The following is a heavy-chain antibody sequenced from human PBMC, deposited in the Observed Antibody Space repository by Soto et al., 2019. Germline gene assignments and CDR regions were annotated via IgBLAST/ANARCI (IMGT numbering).Heavy chain of an antibody. CDR1: GFTFSGYG. V-gene: IGHV3-30*03. Sequence: GGSLRLSCAASGFTFSGYGMHWVRQAPGKGLEWVAVISYDGSNKYYADSVKGRFTVFRDNSKDTLYLQMNSLRAEDTAVYYCARESRGTAMVAYYFDYWGQGTLVTVSS. CDR3: ARESRGTAMVAYYFDY. J-gene: IGHJ4*02. CDR2: ISYDGSNK. D-gene: IGHD5-18*01.